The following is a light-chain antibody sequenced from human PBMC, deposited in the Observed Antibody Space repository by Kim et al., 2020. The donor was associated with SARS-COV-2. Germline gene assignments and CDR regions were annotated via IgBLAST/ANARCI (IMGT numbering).Light chain of an antibody. Sequence: GDRVTITCRASQSISSWLAWYQQKPGKAPKLLIYDASSLEGGVPSRFSGSGSGTEFTLTINSLQPDDFATYFCQQYNDYSPTFGQGTKVDIK. CDR3: QQYNDYSPT. V-gene: IGKV1-5*01. CDR2: DAS. CDR1: QSISSW. J-gene: IGKJ1*01.